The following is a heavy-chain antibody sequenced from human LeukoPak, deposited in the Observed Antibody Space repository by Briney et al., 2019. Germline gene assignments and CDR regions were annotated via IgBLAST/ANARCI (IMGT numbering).Heavy chain of an antibody. D-gene: IGHD6-13*01. CDR2: MNPNSGNT. Sequence: GASVKVSCKASGYTFTSYDINWVRQATGQGLEWMGWMNPNSGNTGYAQKFQGRVTMTRNTSISTAYMELSSLRSEDTAVYYCARVPTIAGYYYYYMDVWGKGTTVTVSS. V-gene: IGHV1-8*01. CDR3: ARVPTIAGYYYYYMDV. CDR1: GYTFTSYD. J-gene: IGHJ6*03.